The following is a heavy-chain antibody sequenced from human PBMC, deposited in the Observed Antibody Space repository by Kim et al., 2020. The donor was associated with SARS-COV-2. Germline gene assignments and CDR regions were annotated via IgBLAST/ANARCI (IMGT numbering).Heavy chain of an antibody. Sequence: GGSLRLSCAASGFTFSSYGMHWVRQAPGKGLEWVAVIWYDGSNKYYADSVKGRFTISRDNSKNTLYLQMNSLRAEDTAVYYCAKDLSEDTAMVIYYYYGMDVWGQGTTVTVSS. CDR2: IWYDGSNK. CDR3: AKDLSEDTAMVIYYYYGMDV. V-gene: IGHV3-33*06. J-gene: IGHJ6*02. CDR1: GFTFSSYG. D-gene: IGHD5-18*01.